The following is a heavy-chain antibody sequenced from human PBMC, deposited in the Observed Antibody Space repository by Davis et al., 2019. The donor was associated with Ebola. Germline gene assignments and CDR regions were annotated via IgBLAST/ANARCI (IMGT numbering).Heavy chain of an antibody. Sequence: GESLKISCAASGFTFSSYAMSWVRQAPGKGLEWVSAISGSGGSTYYADSVKGRFTISRDNSKNTLYLQMNSLRAEDTAVYYCAKDRIAVAENAFDIWGQGTMVTVSS. CDR1: GFTFSSYA. CDR2: ISGSGGST. D-gene: IGHD6-19*01. V-gene: IGHV3-23*01. J-gene: IGHJ3*02. CDR3: AKDRIAVAENAFDI.